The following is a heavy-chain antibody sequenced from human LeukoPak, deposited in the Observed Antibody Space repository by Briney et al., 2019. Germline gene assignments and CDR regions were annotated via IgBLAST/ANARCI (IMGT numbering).Heavy chain of an antibody. V-gene: IGHV3-23*01. J-gene: IGHJ4*02. CDR2: ISGSGDST. Sequence: GGSLRLSCAASGFTFSSYAMSWVRQAPGKGLEWVSAISGSGDSTYYSDSAKGRFTISRDNSKNTLYVQMNSLRAEDTAVYYCAKPLVSDYYDSSGYWGYWGQGTLVTVSS. CDR3: AKPLVSDYYDSSGYWGY. CDR1: GFTFSSYA. D-gene: IGHD3-22*01.